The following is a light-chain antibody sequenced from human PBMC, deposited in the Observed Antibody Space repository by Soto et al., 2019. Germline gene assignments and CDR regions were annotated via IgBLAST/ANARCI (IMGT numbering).Light chain of an antibody. Sequence: EIVLTQSPDTLSLSPGERATLSCRASQSVDAYLAWYQQRPGQAPRLLIFDASNRATGIPTRFSGSGSGTDFTLTISSLEPEDFAVYYCQQRSNWAPTFGQGTKVEIK. CDR2: DAS. V-gene: IGKV3-11*01. J-gene: IGKJ1*01. CDR3: QQRSNWAPT. CDR1: QSVDAY.